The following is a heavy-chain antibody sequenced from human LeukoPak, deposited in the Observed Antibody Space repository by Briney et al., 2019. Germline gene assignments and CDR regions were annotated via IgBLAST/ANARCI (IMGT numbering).Heavy chain of an antibody. D-gene: IGHD2-15*01. CDR1: GGSISSGDSY. CDR3: ARNGYCSGGSCYSNNAFDI. CDR2: IYYSGTT. J-gene: IGHJ3*02. V-gene: IGHV4-31*03. Sequence: SETLSLTCTVSGGSISSGDSYWSWIRQLPGKGLEWIGYIYYSGTTYYNPSLKSRLTISVDTSKNQFSLKLSSVTAADTAVYYCARNGYCSGGSCYSNNAFDIWGQGTMVTVSS.